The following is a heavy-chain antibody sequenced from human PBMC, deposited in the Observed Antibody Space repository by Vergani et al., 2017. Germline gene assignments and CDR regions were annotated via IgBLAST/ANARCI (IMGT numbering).Heavy chain of an antibody. CDR2: IIPILGIA. CDR3: ARGTGDPNAFDI. V-gene: IGHV1-69*02. D-gene: IGHD7-27*01. Sequence: QVQLVQSGAEVKKPGSSVKVSCKASGGTFSSYTISWVRQAPGQGLEWMGRIIPILGIANYAQKFQGRVPITADKSTSTAYMELSSLRSEDTAVYYCARGTGDPNAFDIWGQGTMVTVSS. J-gene: IGHJ3*02. CDR1: GGTFSSYT.